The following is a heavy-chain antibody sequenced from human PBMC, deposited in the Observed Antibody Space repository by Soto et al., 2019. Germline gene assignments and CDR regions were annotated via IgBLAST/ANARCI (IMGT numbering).Heavy chain of an antibody. Sequence: SETLSLTCTVSGGSISSGDYYWSWIRQPPGKGLEWIGYIYHSGSTYYNPSLKSRVTISVDTSKNQFSLKLSSVTAADTAVYYCARDTTLWFGEFPGYNWFDPWGQGTLVTVSS. CDR2: IYHSGST. CDR1: GGSISSGDYY. J-gene: IGHJ5*02. V-gene: IGHV4-30-4*01. D-gene: IGHD3-10*01. CDR3: ARDTTLWFGEFPGYNWFDP.